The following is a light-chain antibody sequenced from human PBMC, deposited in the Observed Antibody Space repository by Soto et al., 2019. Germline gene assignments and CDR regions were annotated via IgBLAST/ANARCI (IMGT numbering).Light chain of an antibody. Sequence: QSALTQPASVSGSPGQSITISCTGTSSDVGGHKYVSWYQQHPDKAPKVLIFEVSNRPSGISNRFSGSKSGNTASLTISGLQAEDEADYYCSSYTSSTTSVVFGGGTKVNVL. CDR1: SSDVGGHKY. CDR2: EVS. CDR3: SSYTSSTTSVV. V-gene: IGLV2-14*01. J-gene: IGLJ2*01.